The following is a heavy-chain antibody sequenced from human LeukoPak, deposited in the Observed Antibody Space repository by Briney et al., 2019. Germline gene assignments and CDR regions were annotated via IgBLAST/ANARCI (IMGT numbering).Heavy chain of an antibody. CDR3: AREGYYGDDAFDI. CDR2: IYSGGST. Sequence: GGSLRLSCAASGSTVSSNYMSWVRQAPGKGLEWVSVIYSGGSTYYADSVKGRFTISRDNSKNTLYLQMNSLRAEDTAVYYCAREGYYGDDAFDIWGQGTMVTVSS. CDR1: GSTVSSNY. V-gene: IGHV3-66*01. D-gene: IGHD3-3*01. J-gene: IGHJ3*02.